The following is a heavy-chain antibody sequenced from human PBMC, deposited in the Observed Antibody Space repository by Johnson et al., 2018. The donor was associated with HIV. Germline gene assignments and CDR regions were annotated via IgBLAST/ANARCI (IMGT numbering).Heavy chain of an antibody. Sequence: VQLVESGGGLVQPGGSLRLSCAASGFTFSTYWMNWVRQAPGKGLEWVANIKQDGSEKYYVDTVKGRFTISRDNAKNSLYLQMNSLRAEDTAFYYCARVVAFEVRDFDIWGQGTTVTVSS. CDR1: GFTFSTYW. J-gene: IGHJ3*02. CDR3: ARVVAFEVRDFDI. CDR2: IKQDGSEK. D-gene: IGHD3-16*01. V-gene: IGHV3-7*03.